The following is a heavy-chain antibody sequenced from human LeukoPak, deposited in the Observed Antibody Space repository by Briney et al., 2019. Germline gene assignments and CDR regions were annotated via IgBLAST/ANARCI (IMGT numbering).Heavy chain of an antibody. J-gene: IGHJ4*02. Sequence: SETLSLTCTVSGGSMSSYYWSWIRQPPGKGLEWIGYIYYSGSTNYNPSLKSRVTISVDTSKNQFSLKLSSVTAADTAVYYCARVLPRKGPVRFPYSSGLFDYWGQGTLVTVSS. CDR2: IYYSGST. CDR1: GGSMSSYY. V-gene: IGHV4-59*12. D-gene: IGHD3-22*01. CDR3: ARVLPRKGPVRFPYSSGLFDY.